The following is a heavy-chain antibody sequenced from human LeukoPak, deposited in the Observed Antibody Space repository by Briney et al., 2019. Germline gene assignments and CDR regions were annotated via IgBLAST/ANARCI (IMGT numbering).Heavy chain of an antibody. Sequence: GGSLRLSCAASGFTFSHFTINWVRQAPGKGLEWVSTISGSSTYIFYADSVKGRFTISRDDAKNSLYLQMYSLRAEDTAVYYCARSCGGDCYSSHRYYFDYWGQGSLVTVSS. D-gene: IGHD2-21*02. V-gene: IGHV3-21*01. CDR3: ARSCGGDCYSSHRYYFDY. CDR1: GFTFSHFT. J-gene: IGHJ4*02. CDR2: ISGSSTYI.